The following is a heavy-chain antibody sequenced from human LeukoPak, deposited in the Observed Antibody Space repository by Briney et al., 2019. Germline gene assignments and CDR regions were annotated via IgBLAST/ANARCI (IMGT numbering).Heavy chain of an antibody. CDR2: INHSGST. D-gene: IGHD5-12*01. CDR3: ARGPYVATIRGHNWFDP. CDR1: GGSISSYY. Sequence: SETLSLTCTVSGGSISSYYWSWIRQPPGKGLEWIGEINHSGSTNYNPSLKSRVTISVDTSKNQFSLKLSSVTAADTAVYYCARGPYVATIRGHNWFDPWGQGTLVTVSS. V-gene: IGHV4-34*01. J-gene: IGHJ5*02.